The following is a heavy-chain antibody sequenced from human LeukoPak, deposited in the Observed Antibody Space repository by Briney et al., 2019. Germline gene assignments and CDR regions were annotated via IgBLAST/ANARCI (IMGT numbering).Heavy chain of an antibody. D-gene: IGHD2-15*01. CDR2: IRYGGSNE. J-gene: IGHJ4*02. Sequence: GGSLRLSCVGSGFTFSNYGIHWVRQAPGKGLEWVAFIRYGGSNEYYADSVRGRFTISRDNSKNSLYLRMNSLRGEDTAVYYCARMLCGGSCYSGMDYWGQGTLVTVSS. CDR3: ARMLCGGSCYSGMDY. CDR1: GFTFSNYG. V-gene: IGHV3-30*02.